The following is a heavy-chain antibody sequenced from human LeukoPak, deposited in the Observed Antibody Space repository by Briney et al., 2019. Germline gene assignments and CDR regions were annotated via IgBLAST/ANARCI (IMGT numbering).Heavy chain of an antibody. D-gene: IGHD3-3*01. Sequence: ASVKVSCKASGYTFTGYYMHWVRQAPGQGLEWMGWINPNSGGPNYAQKFQGRVTMTRDTSISTAYMELSRLRSDDTAVYYCASRGITIFGVVNMDVWGKGTTVTVSS. CDR2: INPNSGGP. CDR1: GYTFTGYY. CDR3: ASRGITIFGVVNMDV. V-gene: IGHV1-2*02. J-gene: IGHJ6*03.